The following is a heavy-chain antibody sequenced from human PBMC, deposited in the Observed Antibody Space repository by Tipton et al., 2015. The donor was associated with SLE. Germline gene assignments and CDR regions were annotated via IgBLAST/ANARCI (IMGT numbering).Heavy chain of an antibody. CDR1: GGSISSYY. V-gene: IGHV4-34*01. CDR2: INHSGST. CDR3: ARVPGD. J-gene: IGHJ4*02. D-gene: IGHD3-10*01. Sequence: LRLSCTVSGGSISSYYWSWIRQPPGKGLEWIGEINHSGSTNYNPSLKSRVTISVDTSKNQFSLKLSSVTTADTAVYYCARVPGDWGQGTLVTVSS.